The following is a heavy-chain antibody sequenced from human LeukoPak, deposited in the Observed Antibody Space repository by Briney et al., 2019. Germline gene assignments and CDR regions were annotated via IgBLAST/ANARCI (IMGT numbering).Heavy chain of an antibody. CDR1: GGSISSYY. Sequence: PSGTLSLTCTVSGGSISSYYWSWIRQPPGKGLEWIGYIYYSGSNKYNPSLKRRVFILAGTNKNHSPQKLSSVTAADTAVYYCARGGGMTTVTSVDYWGQGTLVTVSS. V-gene: IGHV4-59*01. CDR2: IYYSGSN. CDR3: ARGGGMTTVTSVDY. J-gene: IGHJ4*02. D-gene: IGHD4-17*01.